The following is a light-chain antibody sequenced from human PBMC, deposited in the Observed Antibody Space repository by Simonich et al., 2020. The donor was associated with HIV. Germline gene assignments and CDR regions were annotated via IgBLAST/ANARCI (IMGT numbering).Light chain of an antibody. CDR2: AAS. J-gene: IGKJ1*01. CDR3: QQGGSSPWT. V-gene: IGKV3-20*01. CDR1: QSVSSSY. Sequence: EIVLTQSPDTLSLSPGESATLSCRASQSVSSSYLAWFQQKPGQAPRLLISAASSRAIGIPDRFSGSGSGTDFTLTISRLEPEDFAVYYCQQGGSSPWTFGQGTKVEIK.